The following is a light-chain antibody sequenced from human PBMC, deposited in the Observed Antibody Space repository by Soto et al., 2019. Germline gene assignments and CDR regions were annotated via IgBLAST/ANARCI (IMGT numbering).Light chain of an antibody. CDR3: QSADSSGTYPV. CDR2: KDS. V-gene: IGLV3-25*02. CDR1: ALPKQY. J-gene: IGLJ2*01. Sequence: SYELTQPPSVSVSPGQTARITCSGDALPKQYAYWYQQKPGQAPVLVIYKDSERPSGIPERFSGSSSGTTVTLTISGVQAXXXXXXXXQSADSSGTYPVFGGGTKLTV.